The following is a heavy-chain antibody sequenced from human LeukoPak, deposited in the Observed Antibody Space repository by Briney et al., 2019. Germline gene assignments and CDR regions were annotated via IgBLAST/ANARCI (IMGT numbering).Heavy chain of an antibody. D-gene: IGHD2-15*01. Sequence: SSETLSLTCTVSGGSISSGSYYWSWIRQPAGKGLEWIGRIYTSGSTNYNPSLKSRVTISVDTSKNQFSLKLSSVTAAGTAVYYCARESVVVVAASNWFDPWGQGTLATVSS. CDR2: IYTSGST. CDR1: GGSISSGSYY. J-gene: IGHJ5*02. CDR3: ARESVVVVAASNWFDP. V-gene: IGHV4-61*02.